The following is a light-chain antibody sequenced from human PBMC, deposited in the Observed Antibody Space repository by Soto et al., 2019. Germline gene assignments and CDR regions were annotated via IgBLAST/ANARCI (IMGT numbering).Light chain of an antibody. J-gene: IGLJ1*01. CDR1: RSDVGGYNF. CDR3: SSYAGSNNRYV. V-gene: IGLV2-8*01. CDR2: EVT. Sequence: QSALTQPPSASGSPGQSVTISCTGTRSDVGGYNFVSWYQQHPGKAPKLIIYEVTKRPSGVPDRFSGSKSGNTASLTVSGLQADDVAHYYCSSYAGSNNRYVFGTGTKVTVL.